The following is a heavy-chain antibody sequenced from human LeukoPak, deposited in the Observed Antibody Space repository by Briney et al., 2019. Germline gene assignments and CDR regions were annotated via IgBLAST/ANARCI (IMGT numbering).Heavy chain of an antibody. CDR2: TYCRSKWYN. D-gene: IGHD3-16*02. CDR1: GDSVSNNSAA. Sequence: SQTLSLTCAISGDSVSNNSAAWNWIRQSPSRGLEWLGRTYCRSKWYNDYAVAVKSRITINPDTSKKQFSLQLNSVTPADTAVYYCARGRNHYDYVWGTYRSGGAPADRAFDIWGQGTMVTVSS. V-gene: IGHV6-1*01. CDR3: ARGRNHYDYVWGTYRSGGAPADRAFDI. J-gene: IGHJ3*02.